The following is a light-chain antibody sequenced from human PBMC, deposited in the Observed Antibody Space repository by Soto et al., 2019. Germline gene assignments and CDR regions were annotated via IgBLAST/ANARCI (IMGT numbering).Light chain of an antibody. Sequence: QSALTQPASVSGSPGQSITLSCTGTSSDVGGFYSVSWYQQHPGSAPKLMIYEVTNRPSGVSHRFSGSKSGNTASLTISGLQTEDEADYYCSSYTSSNTLVFGTGTKVTVL. CDR1: SSDVGGFYS. J-gene: IGLJ1*01. V-gene: IGLV2-14*01. CDR2: EVT. CDR3: SSYTSSNTLV.